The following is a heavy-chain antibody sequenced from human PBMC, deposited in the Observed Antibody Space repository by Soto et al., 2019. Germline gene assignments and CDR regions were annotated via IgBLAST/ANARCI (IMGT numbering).Heavy chain of an antibody. Sequence: SETLSLTCTVSGGSISSYYWSWIRQPPGKGLGWIGYIYYSGSTNYNPSLKSRVTISVDTSKNQFSLKLSSVTAADTAVYYCARLYGLDAFDIWGQGTMVTVSS. CDR3: ARLYGLDAFDI. CDR2: IYYSGST. D-gene: IGHD3-16*02. V-gene: IGHV4-59*08. CDR1: GGSISSYY. J-gene: IGHJ3*02.